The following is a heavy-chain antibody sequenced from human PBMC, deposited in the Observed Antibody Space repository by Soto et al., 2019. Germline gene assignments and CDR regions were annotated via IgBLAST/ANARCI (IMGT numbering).Heavy chain of an antibody. CDR3: ARGGGRGPPRGYDY. V-gene: IGHV3-72*01. CDR2: SRNKANSFTT. CDR1: GFTFSDHY. J-gene: IGHJ4*02. Sequence: EVHLVESGGGLVQPGGSLRLSCAASGFTFSDHYMDWVRQAPGKGLEWVARSRNKANSFTTEYAASVKGRFTISRDDSERSLFLQKNSLKTEDTAVYSCARGGGRGPPRGYDYWGPGTLVSGSS. D-gene: IGHD3-10*01.